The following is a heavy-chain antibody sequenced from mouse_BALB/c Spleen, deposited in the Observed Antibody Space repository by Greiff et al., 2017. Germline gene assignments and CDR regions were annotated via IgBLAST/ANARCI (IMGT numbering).Heavy chain of an antibody. J-gene: IGHJ2*01. CDR2: ISYSGST. V-gene: IGHV3-2*02. CDR1: GYSITSDYA. Sequence: EVQLQQSGPGLVKPSQSLSLTCTVTGYSITSDYAWNWIRQFPGNKLEWMGYISYSGSTSYNPSLKSRISITRDTSKNQFFLQLNSVTTEDTATYYCARSGLVYYFDYWGQGTTLTVSS. D-gene: IGHD1-1*02. CDR3: ARSGLVYYFDY.